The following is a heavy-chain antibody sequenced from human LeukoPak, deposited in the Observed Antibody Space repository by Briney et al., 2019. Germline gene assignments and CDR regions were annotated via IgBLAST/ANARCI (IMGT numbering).Heavy chain of an antibody. J-gene: IGHJ5*02. CDR3: ARDAPQVPAAGVLAS. CDR2: MYSRGDT. Sequence: AGGSLRLSCAASGFTVSDNYMSWVRQAPGKGLEWVSVMYSRGDTYYAKSVKGRFTFSRDISKNTLYLKMNGLRTEDTAMYYCARDAPQVPAAGVLASWGQGTLVIVSS. CDR1: GFTVSDNY. D-gene: IGHD6-13*01. V-gene: IGHV3-53*01.